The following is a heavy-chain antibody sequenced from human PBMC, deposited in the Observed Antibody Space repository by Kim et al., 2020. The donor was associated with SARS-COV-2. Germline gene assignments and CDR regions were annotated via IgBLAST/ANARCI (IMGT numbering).Heavy chain of an antibody. V-gene: IGHV1-69*01. D-gene: IGHD6-13*01. CDR3: ARGAAAGPFDY. J-gene: IGHJ4*02. CDR2: A. Sequence: ANYAQKFQGRVTITADESTSTAYMELSSLRSEDTAVYYCARGAAAGPFDYWGQGTLVTVSS.